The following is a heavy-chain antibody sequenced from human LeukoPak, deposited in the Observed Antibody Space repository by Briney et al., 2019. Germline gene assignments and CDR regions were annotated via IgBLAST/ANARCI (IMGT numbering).Heavy chain of an antibody. CDR2: IDSSGRTI. J-gene: IGHJ4*02. D-gene: IGHD4-17*01. Sequence: AGGSLRLSCAASGFTFSTYEMTWVRQAPGKGLEWVSYIDSSGRTIYYADSVEGRFTISSDNAKNSLYLQMNSLSAEDTAIYYCARDADYGVYLDYWGQGTLVTVSS. CDR1: GFTFSTYE. V-gene: IGHV3-48*03. CDR3: ARDADYGVYLDY.